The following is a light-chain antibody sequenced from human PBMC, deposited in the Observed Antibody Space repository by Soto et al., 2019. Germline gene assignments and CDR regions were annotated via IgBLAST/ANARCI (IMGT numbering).Light chain of an antibody. CDR1: QSVINY. CDR2: AAP. J-gene: IGKJ1*01. V-gene: IGKV1-9*01. Sequence: DIQMTHSPSSLSASVGDRVTITCRASQSVINYLHWYQQKPGKAPNLLIYAAPTLQSGVPSRFSGSGSGTDFTLSISSLQPEDFATYYCQKLNDYPVTCGQGNKGDIK. CDR3: QKLNDYPVT.